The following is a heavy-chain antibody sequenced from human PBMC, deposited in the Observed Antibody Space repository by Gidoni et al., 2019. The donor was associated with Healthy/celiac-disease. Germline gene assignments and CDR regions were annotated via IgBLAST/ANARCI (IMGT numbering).Heavy chain of an antibody. CDR3: ARDSRDGYNPYRRIDY. J-gene: IGHJ4*02. CDR1: VFTFSSYS. D-gene: IGHD5-12*01. V-gene: IGHV3-21*01. Sequence: EVQLVESGGGLLKPGGSLRLSCAASVFTFSSYSRNWVRQAPGMGLEWVSSISSSSSYIYYADSVKGRFTISRDNAKNSLYLQMNSLRAEDTAVYYCARDSRDGYNPYRRIDYWGQGTLVTVSS. CDR2: ISSSSSYI.